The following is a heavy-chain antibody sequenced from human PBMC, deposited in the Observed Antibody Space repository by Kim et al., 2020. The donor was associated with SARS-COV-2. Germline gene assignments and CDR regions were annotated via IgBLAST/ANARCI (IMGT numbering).Heavy chain of an antibody. CDR2: T. Sequence: TTYAPSVKGRFIDSRENSKNSLYLQMNSLTTEDTAVYYCARDTAAAMDGWGQGTTVTVSS. D-gene: IGHD6-25*01. CDR3: ARDTAAAMDG. V-gene: IGHV3-72*01. J-gene: IGHJ6*02.